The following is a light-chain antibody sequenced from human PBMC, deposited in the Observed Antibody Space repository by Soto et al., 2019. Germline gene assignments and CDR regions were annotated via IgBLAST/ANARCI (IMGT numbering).Light chain of an antibody. CDR1: QSISSY. J-gene: IGKJ4*01. V-gene: IGKV1-39*01. CDR2: AAS. Sequence: DIQVTQTHSSLSASVGDRVTITCRASQSISSYLNWYQQKPGKAPKLLIYAASSLQSGVPSRFSGSGSGTDFTLTISSLQPEDFATYYCQQSYSTPLTFGGGTKVDIK. CDR3: QQSYSTPLT.